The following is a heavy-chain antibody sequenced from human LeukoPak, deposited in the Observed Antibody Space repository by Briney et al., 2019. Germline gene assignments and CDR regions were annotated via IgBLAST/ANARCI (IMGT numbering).Heavy chain of an antibody. Sequence: ASVKVSSKASGYTFTSYAMHWVRQAPGQRLEWMGWINAGNGNTKYSQKFQGRVTITRDTSASTAYMELSSLRSEDTAVYYCASGYSGSRYYYYGMDVWGQGTTVTVSS. CDR3: ASGYSGSRYYYYGMDV. J-gene: IGHJ6*02. CDR1: GYTFTSYA. V-gene: IGHV1-3*01. D-gene: IGHD5-12*01. CDR2: INAGNGNT.